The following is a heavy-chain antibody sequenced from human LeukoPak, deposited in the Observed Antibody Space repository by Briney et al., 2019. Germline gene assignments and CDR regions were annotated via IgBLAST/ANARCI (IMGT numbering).Heavy chain of an antibody. D-gene: IGHD6-19*01. V-gene: IGHV3-64D*09. J-gene: IGHJ4*02. Sequence: GGSLRLSCSASGFTFSTYAMHWVRQAPGKGLEYVSSVSSNVYSTHYADSVKGRFAISRDNSKNTLYLQMSSLRTEDTAVYYCVKDSKSSGWYVPPNFDYWGQGTLVTASS. CDR1: GFTFSTYA. CDR2: VSSNVYST. CDR3: VKDSKSSGWYVPPNFDY.